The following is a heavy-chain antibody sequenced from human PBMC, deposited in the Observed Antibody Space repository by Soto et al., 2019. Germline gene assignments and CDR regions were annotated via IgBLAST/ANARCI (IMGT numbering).Heavy chain of an antibody. CDR2: IYYSGST. CDR1: GGSISSYY. CDR3: ARVYCSGGSCYSIGFDY. Sequence: SETLSLTCTVSGGSISSYYWSWIRQPPGKGLEWIGYIYYSGSTNYNPSLKSRVTISVDTSKNQFSLKLSSVTAADTAVYYCARVYCSGGSCYSIGFDYWGQGTLVTVS. V-gene: IGHV4-59*01. D-gene: IGHD2-15*01. J-gene: IGHJ4*02.